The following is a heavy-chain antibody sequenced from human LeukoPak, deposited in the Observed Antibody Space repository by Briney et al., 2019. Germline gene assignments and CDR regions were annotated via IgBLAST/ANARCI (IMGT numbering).Heavy chain of an antibody. V-gene: IGHV4-61*01. J-gene: IGHJ4*02. CDR1: GGSVSSGSYY. CDR3: ASGGPYYYGWGSYPH. CDR2: ICNRSST. D-gene: IGHD3-10*01. Sequence: PSETLSLTCTVSGGSVSSGSYYWSWIRQPPGKGLEWIGYICNRSSTNYNPSLKSRVTISVDTSKNQFTLKLSSVTAADTAVYYCASGGPYYYGWGSYPHWGQGTLVSVST.